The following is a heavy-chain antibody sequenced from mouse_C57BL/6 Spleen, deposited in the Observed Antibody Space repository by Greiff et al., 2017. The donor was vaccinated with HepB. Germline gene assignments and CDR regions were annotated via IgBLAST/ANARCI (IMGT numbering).Heavy chain of an antibody. D-gene: IGHD1-1*01. CDR3: AKLPDYYGSSPYAMDY. J-gene: IGHJ4*01. V-gene: IGHV2-5*01. CDR2: IWRGGRT. CDR1: GFSLTSYG. Sequence: VQGVESGPGLVQPSQSLSITCTVSGFSLTSYGVHWVRQSPGKGLEWLGVIWRGGRTDYNADFMSRLSITKDNSKRQVFFKMNSLQADDNDIYYGAKLPDYYGSSPYAMDYWGQGTSVTVSS.